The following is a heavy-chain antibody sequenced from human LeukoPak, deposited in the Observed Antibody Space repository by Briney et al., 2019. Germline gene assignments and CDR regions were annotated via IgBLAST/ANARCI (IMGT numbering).Heavy chain of an antibody. CDR2: INPNSGGT. CDR3: ARVFAVPATTDAFDI. CDR1: GYTFTSYY. Sequence: ASVKVSCKASGYTFTSYYMHWVRQAPGQGLEWMGWINPNSGGTNYAQKFQGRVTMTRDTSISTAYMELSRLRSDDTAVYYCARVFAVPATTDAFDIWGQGTMVTVSS. V-gene: IGHV1-2*02. J-gene: IGHJ3*02. D-gene: IGHD2-2*01.